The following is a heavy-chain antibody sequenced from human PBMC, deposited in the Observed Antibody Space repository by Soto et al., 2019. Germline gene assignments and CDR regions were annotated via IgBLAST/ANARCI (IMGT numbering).Heavy chain of an antibody. V-gene: IGHV1-69*13. CDR3: ARGKYQLLYSPFSYYYGMDV. J-gene: IGHJ6*02. CDR1: GGTFSSYA. D-gene: IGHD2-2*02. CDR2: IIPIFGTA. Sequence: SVKVSCKASGGTFSSYAISWVRQAPGQGLEWMGGIIPIFGTANYAQKFQGRVTITADESTSTAYMELSSLRSEDTAVYYCARGKYQLLYSPFSYYYGMDVWGQGTTVTVSS.